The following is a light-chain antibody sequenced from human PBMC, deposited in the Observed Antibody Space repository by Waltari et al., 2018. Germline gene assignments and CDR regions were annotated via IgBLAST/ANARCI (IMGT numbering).Light chain of an antibody. CDR1: SSNIGNNY. CDR3: GTWDSSLSGAV. CDR2: ENT. V-gene: IGLV1-51*02. J-gene: IGLJ7*01. Sequence: QSVLTQPPSVSAAPGQRVTISCSGGSSNIGNNYVSWYRQFPGTAPKLLIYENTWRPSGSPGRFSGAKSGTSATLDITGLQAGDEADYYCGTWDSSLSGAVFGGGTHLTVL.